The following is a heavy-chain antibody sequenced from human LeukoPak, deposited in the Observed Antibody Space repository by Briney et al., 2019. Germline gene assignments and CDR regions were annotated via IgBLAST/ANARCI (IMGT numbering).Heavy chain of an antibody. Sequence: GGSLRLSCAASGFTFSSYAMSWVRQAPGKGLEWVSAISGSGGSTYYADSVKGRFTISRDNSKNTLYLRMNSRRAEDTAVYYCAKDKVAAAGSLDYWGQGTPVTVSS. CDR3: AKDKVAAAGSLDY. D-gene: IGHD6-13*01. V-gene: IGHV3-23*01. CDR2: ISGSGGST. CDR1: GFTFSSYA. J-gene: IGHJ4*02.